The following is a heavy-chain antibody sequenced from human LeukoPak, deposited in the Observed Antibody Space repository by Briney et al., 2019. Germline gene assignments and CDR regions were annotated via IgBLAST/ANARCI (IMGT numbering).Heavy chain of an antibody. Sequence: SETLSLTCTVSGDSISSNHYYWGWVRQPPGTGLEWIGSGTTYYNPSLKSRVTTSVDTSKNQFSLELSSVTAADTAVYYCARTGGYMVRGVQNWFDPWGQGTLVTVSS. CDR1: GDSISSNHYY. D-gene: IGHD3-10*01. J-gene: IGHJ5*02. CDR3: ARTGGYMVRGVQNWFDP. V-gene: IGHV4-39*01. CDR2: GTT.